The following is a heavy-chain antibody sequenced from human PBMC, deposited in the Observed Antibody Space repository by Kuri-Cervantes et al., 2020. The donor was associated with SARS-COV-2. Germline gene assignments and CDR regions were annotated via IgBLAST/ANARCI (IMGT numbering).Heavy chain of an antibody. V-gene: IGHV1-2*02. CDR1: GYTFTGYY. Sequence: ASVKVSCKASGYTFTGYYMHWVRQAPGQGLEWMGWINPNSGGTNYAQKFQGRVTMTRDTSISTAYMELSRLRSDDTAVYYCAKVSRFLEWSYRNWGQGTLVTVSS. D-gene: IGHD3-3*01. J-gene: IGHJ4*02. CDR3: AKVSRFLEWSYRN. CDR2: INPNSGGT.